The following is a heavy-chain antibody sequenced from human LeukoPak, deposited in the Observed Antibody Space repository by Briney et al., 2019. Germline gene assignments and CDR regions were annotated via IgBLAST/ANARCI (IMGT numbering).Heavy chain of an antibody. V-gene: IGHV3-74*01. J-gene: IGHJ6*02. CDR3: AKARYCDSTTCRYYGMDV. CDR1: GFTFSNYW. CDR2: INSDGIST. D-gene: IGHD2-2*01. Sequence: GGSLRLSCAASGFTFSNYWMHWVRQAPGKGLVWVSHINSDGISTSYADSVKGRFTISRDNAKNTLYLQMNSLGAEDTAVYYCAKARYCDSTTCRYYGMDVWGQGTTVTVSS.